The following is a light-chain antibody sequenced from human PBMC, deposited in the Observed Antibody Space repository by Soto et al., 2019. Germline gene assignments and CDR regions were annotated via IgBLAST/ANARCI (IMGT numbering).Light chain of an antibody. J-gene: IGLJ2*01. CDR2: RNN. Sequence: QSVLTQPPLASGTPGQRVTISCSGSSSNIESNYVYWYQQLPGTAPRLLIYRNNQRPSGVPDRFSGSKSGTSASLAISALRSEDEADYYCTVWDDSLRGRLFGGGTKVTVL. CDR3: TVWDDSLRGRL. V-gene: IGLV1-47*01. CDR1: SSNIESNY.